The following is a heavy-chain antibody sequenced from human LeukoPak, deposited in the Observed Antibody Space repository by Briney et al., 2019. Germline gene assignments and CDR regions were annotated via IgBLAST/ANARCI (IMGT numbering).Heavy chain of an antibody. D-gene: IGHD2-15*01. V-gene: IGHV4-59*08. J-gene: IGHJ6*04. CDR2: IYYSGST. CDR3: ASLLGYGDV. Sequence: SETLSLTCTVSGGSISNYYWSWIRQPPGKGLEWIGYIYYSGSTNYNPSLKSRVTISVDTSKNQFSLKLSSVTAADTAVYYCASLLGYGDVWGKGTTVTVSS. CDR1: GGSISNYY.